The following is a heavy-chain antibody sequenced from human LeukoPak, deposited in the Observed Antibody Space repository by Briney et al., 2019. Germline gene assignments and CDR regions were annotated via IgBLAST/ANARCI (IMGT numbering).Heavy chain of an antibody. V-gene: IGHV4-39*01. J-gene: IGHJ3*01. D-gene: IGHD3-10*01. CDR1: GTSISSSTFF. Sequence: PSESLSLTCTAFGTSISSSTFFWGCIPQAPGRGLQWIVNTYFSRTAFYSPSLHCLVTLSVNTSNTQYPLILSLVTAAVTVVYYYALSVVPSLRGVFHVWGQGTGVTVS. CDR3: ALSVVPSLRGVFHV. CDR2: TYFSRTA.